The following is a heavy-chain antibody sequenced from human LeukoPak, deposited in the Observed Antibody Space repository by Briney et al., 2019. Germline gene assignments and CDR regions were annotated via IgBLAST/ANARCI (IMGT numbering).Heavy chain of an antibody. CDR3: ARDRKDYGSGSSRFDY. Sequence: SETLSLTCAVYGGSLSAYYWSWIRQPPGKGLEWIGYIYYSGSTYYNPSLKSRVTISVDTSKNQFSLKLSSVTAADTAVYYCARDRKDYGSGSSRFDYWGQGTLVTVSS. CDR1: GGSLSAYY. J-gene: IGHJ4*02. V-gene: IGHV4-30-4*08. CDR2: IYYSGST. D-gene: IGHD3-10*01.